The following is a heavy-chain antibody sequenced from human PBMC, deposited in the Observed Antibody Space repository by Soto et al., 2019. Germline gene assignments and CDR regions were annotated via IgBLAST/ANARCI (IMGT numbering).Heavy chain of an antibody. V-gene: IGHV3-53*01. CDR2: IYSGGST. J-gene: IGHJ4*02. CDR1: GFTVSSNY. CDR3: ARSKSSGYYGY. Sequence: GGSLRLSCAASGFTVSSNYMSWVRQAPGKGLEWVSVIYSGGSTYYADSVKGRFTISRDNSKNTLYLQMNSLRAEDTAVYYCARSKSSGYYGYWGQGTLGTVSS. D-gene: IGHD3-22*01.